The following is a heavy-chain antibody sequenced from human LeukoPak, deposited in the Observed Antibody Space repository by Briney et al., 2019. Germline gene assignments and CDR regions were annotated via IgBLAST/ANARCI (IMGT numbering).Heavy chain of an antibody. CDR2: IIPIFGTA. J-gene: IGHJ4*02. D-gene: IGHD2-2*01. Sequence: SVKVSCKASGGTFSSYAISWVRQAPGQGLEWMGGIIPIFGTANYAQKFQGRVTITADESTSTAYMELSSLRSEDTAVYYCARVPPYCSSTSCYGGGPFDYWGQGTLVTVSS. CDR3: ARVPPYCSSTSCYGGGPFDY. CDR1: GGTFSSYA. V-gene: IGHV1-69*01.